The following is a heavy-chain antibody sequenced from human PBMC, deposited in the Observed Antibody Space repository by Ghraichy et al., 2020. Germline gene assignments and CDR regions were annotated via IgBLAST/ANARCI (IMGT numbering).Heavy chain of an antibody. CDR2: ISGSGGST. CDR3: AKDLDISGYEQMAGIAVAGSDY. D-gene: IGHD6-19*01. CDR1: GFTFSSYA. J-gene: IGHJ4*02. Sequence: GGSLRLSCAASGFTFSSYAMSWVRQAPGKGLEWVSAISGSGGSTYYADSVKGRFTISRDNSKNTLYLQMNSLRAEDTSVYYFAKDLDISGYEQMAGIAVAGSDYWGQGTLVTVSS. V-gene: IGHV3-23*01.